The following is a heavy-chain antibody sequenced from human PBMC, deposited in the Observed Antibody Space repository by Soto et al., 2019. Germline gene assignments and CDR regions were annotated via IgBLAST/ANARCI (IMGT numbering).Heavy chain of an antibody. CDR2: IKSKTDGGTT. J-gene: IGHJ6*02. D-gene: IGHD4-17*01. CDR1: GFTFSNAW. V-gene: IGHV3-15*07. CDR3: TTGIYGDYGERGVYYYYGMDV. Sequence: GGSLRLSCAASGFTFSNAWMNWVRQAPGKGLEWVGRIKSKTDGGTTDYAAPVKGRFTISRDDSKNTLYLQMNSLKTEDTAVYYCTTGIYGDYGERGVYYYYGMDVWGQGTTVTVSS.